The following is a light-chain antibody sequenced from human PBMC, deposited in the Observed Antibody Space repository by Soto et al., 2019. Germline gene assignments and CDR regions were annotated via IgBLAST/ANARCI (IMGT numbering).Light chain of an antibody. CDR1: QSVSSSY. J-gene: IGKJ5*01. CDR2: GAS. Sequence: EIVLTQSPGTLFLSPGERATLSCRASQSVSSSYLAWYQQKPGQAPRLLIYGASSRATGIPDRFSGSGSGTDFTLTISRLEPEDFAVYYCQQYGSSPWTFGQGTRLEIK. CDR3: QQYGSSPWT. V-gene: IGKV3-20*01.